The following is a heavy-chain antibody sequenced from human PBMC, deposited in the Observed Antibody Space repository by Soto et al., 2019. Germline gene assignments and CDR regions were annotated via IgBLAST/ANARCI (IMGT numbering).Heavy chain of an antibody. CDR2: IYWDDDK. Sequence: SGPTLVNPTQTLTLTCTFSGFSLSTSGVGVGWIRQPPGKALEWLALIYWDDDKRYSPSLKSRLTITKDTSKNQVVLTMTNMDPVDTATYYCAYRISTYYYDSSGYYYAYWGQGTLVTVSS. V-gene: IGHV2-5*02. CDR1: GFSLSTSGVG. J-gene: IGHJ4*02. D-gene: IGHD3-22*01. CDR3: AYRISTYYYDSSGYYYAY.